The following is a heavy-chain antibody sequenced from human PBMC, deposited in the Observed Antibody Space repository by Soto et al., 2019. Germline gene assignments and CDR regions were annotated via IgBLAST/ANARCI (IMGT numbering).Heavy chain of an antibody. J-gene: IGHJ5*02. CDR3: AHNVDTAMVNWAGWSDP. V-gene: IGHV2-5*02. Sequence: QITLKESGPTLVKPTQTLTLTCTFSGFSLSTSGVGVGWIRQPPGKALEWLALIYWDDDKRYSPSLKSRLTITKDTSKNQVVLTMTNMDPVDTATYYCAHNVDTAMVNWAGWSDPWGQGTLVTVSS. CDR1: GFSLSTSGVG. CDR2: IYWDDDK. D-gene: IGHD5-18*01.